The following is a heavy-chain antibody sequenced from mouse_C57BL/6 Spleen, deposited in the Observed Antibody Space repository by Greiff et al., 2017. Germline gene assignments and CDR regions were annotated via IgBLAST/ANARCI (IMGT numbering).Heavy chain of an antibody. CDR2: IYPGDGDT. CDR1: GYAFSSSW. J-gene: IGHJ2*01. CDR3: VRVYDSYSYYFDY. Sequence: VKLQQSGPELVKPGASVKISCKASGYAFSSSWLNWVKQRPGKGLEWIGRIYPGDGDTNYNGKFKGKATLTADKSSRTAYMQLSRQISEDSAVYFCVRVYDSYSYYFDYWGQGTTLTVSS. V-gene: IGHV1-82*01. D-gene: IGHD2-3*01.